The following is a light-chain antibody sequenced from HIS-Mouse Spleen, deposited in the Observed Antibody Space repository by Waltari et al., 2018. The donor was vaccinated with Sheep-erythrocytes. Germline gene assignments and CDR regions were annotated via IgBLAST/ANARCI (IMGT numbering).Light chain of an antibody. CDR2: AAS. CDR1: PGISSW. V-gene: IGKV1-12*01. J-gene: IGKJ5*01. CDR3: QQANSFPIT. Sequence: DIQMTQSPSSVSSSVGDRVPITCRASPGISSWLAWYQQKPGKAPKLLIYAASSLQSGGPSRFSGSGSGTDFTLTISSLQPEDFATYYCQQANSFPITFGQGTRLEIK.